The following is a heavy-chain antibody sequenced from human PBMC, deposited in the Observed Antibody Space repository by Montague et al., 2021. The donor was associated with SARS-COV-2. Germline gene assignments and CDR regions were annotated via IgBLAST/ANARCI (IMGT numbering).Heavy chain of an antibody. Sequence: SVKVSCKVSGYNPTDLSMHWVRQGPGKGLEWMGGFEPEDGETIYAQKFQGRVTMTEDTSTDTAYMELSSLRSEDTAFYYCATGMGDGSGYYYSIDSWGQGTLVTVSS. CDR1: GYNPTDLS. V-gene: IGHV1-24*01. D-gene: IGHD3-22*01. J-gene: IGHJ4*02. CDR2: FEPEDGET. CDR3: ATGMGDGSGYYYSIDS.